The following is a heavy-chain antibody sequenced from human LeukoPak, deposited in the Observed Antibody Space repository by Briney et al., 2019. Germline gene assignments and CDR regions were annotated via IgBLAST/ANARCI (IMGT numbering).Heavy chain of an antibody. Sequence: GGSLRLSCAASGFTFSSYSLNWVRQAPGKGLEWVSSISSSSSYIYYADSVKGRFTISRDNAKNSLYLQMNSLRAEDTAVYYCARDRGYGDFDYWGQGTLVTVSS. J-gene: IGHJ4*02. CDR2: ISSSSSYI. D-gene: IGHD4-17*01. V-gene: IGHV3-21*01. CDR3: ARDRGYGDFDY. CDR1: GFTFSSYS.